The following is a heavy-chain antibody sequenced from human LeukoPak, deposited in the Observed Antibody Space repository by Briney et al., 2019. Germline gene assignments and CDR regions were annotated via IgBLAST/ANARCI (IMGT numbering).Heavy chain of an antibody. CDR3: ASRSYSYGYNY. D-gene: IGHD5-18*01. CDR2: IYHSGST. CDR1: GYSMRSGYY. V-gene: IGHV4-38-2*01. Sequence: AETLSLTCAVSGYSMRSGYYWDWIRQPPGKGLEVIGSIYHSGSTYYNPSLKSRVTISVDTSKNQFSLNLSSVTAADTAVYYCASRSYSYGYNYWGQGNLVTVSS. J-gene: IGHJ4*02.